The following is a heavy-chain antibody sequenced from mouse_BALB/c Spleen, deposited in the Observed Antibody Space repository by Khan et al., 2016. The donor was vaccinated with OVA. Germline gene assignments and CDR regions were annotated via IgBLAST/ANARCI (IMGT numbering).Heavy chain of an antibody. D-gene: IGHD4-1*01. CDR1: GYSITSDYA. V-gene: IGHV3-2*02. J-gene: IGHJ4*01. CDR2: ISYSGST. CDR3: ASELGRYYAMDY. Sequence: EVQLQESGPGLVKPSQSLSLTCTVTGYSITSDYAWNWIRQFPGNKLEWMGYISYSGSTTYNPSLKSRISITRDTSKDQFFLQLKSVTSEGTATYYCASELGRYYAMDYWGQGTSVTVSS.